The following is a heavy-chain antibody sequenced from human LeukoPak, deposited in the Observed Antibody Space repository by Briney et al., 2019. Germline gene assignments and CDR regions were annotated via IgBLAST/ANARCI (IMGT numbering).Heavy chain of an antibody. CDR2: VHLDGRT. CDR3: AREGGFFRPLDY. Sequence: PSETLSLTCGVSGGSVTSTNWWTWVRQPPGKGLEWIGEVHLDGRTNYNPSLKSRLTISVDLSENHISLKLTSVTAADAAVYYCAREGGFFRPLDYSGQGTLVTVSS. D-gene: IGHD3-3*01. CDR1: GGSVTSTNW. V-gene: IGHV4-4*02. J-gene: IGHJ4*02.